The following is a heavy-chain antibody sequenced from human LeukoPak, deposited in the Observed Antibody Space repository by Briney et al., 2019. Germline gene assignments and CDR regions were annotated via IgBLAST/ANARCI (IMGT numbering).Heavy chain of an antibody. D-gene: IGHD1-1*01. V-gene: IGHV1-69*13. CDR3: ARDSPSPNWNDLGVDV. CDR1: GGTFSSYA. Sequence: GASVKVSCKASGGTFSSYAISWVRQAPGQGLEWMGGIIPIFGTANYAQKFQGRVTITADESTSTAYMELSSLRSEDTAVYYCARDSPSPNWNDLGVDVWGKGTTVTVSS. CDR2: IIPIFGTA. J-gene: IGHJ6*04.